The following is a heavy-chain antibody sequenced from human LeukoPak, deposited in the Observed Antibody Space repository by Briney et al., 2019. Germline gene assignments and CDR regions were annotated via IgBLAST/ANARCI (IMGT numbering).Heavy chain of an antibody. J-gene: IGHJ4*02. D-gene: IGHD4-17*01. Sequence: GGSLRLSCSASGFTFTTYSIHWVRQAPGKGLEYVSSISSIGDSTYYADSVKGRFTISRDNSKNTLYLQMNSLRAEDTAVYYCAKDLDTVTLDYWGQGTLVTVSS. CDR1: GFTFTTYS. CDR3: AKDLDTVTLDY. CDR2: ISSIGDST. V-gene: IGHV3-64*04.